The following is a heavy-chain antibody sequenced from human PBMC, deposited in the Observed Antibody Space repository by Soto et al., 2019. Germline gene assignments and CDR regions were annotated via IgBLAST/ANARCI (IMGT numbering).Heavy chain of an antibody. D-gene: IGHD6-19*01. J-gene: IGHJ4*02. CDR2: ISSSSSYI. CDR1: GFTFSSYS. CDR3: ARDEDSSGWYDY. Sequence: EVQLVESGGGLVKPGGSLRLSCAASGFTFSSYSMNWVRQAPGKGLEWVSSISSSSSYIYYADSVKGRFTISRDNAKNSLYLQMNSLRDEDTAVYYCARDEDSSGWYDYWGQGTLVTVSS. V-gene: IGHV3-21*01.